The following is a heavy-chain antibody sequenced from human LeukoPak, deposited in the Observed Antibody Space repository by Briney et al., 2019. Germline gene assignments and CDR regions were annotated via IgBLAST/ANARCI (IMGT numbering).Heavy chain of an antibody. CDR2: ITDGGGDT. CDR1: GFTFSNYA. V-gene: IGHV3-23*01. Sequence: PGGSLRLSCAASGFTFSNYAMSWVRQAPGKGLEWVSAITDGGGDTYYADSVKGRFTISRDNSKNTVSLQVSSLRAEDTAVYYCAKSLRYRYGDCLEDWGQGTLVTVSS. J-gene: IGHJ4*02. CDR3: AKSLRYRYGDCLED. D-gene: IGHD2-21*02.